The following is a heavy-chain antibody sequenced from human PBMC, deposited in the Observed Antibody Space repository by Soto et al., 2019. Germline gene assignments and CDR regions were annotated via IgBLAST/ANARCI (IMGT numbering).Heavy chain of an antibody. J-gene: IGHJ4*02. CDR3: ARNRGYFDS. CDR1: GYNFTTYW. Sequence: EVQLVQSGAEVKKPGESLKISCKASGYNFTTYWIAWVRQMPGKGLEWMGMVHPGDSDTRYSPSFQGQVTISADKSSNTAYLQWSSLKASDTAMFYCARNRGYFDSWGQGTLVTVSS. CDR2: VHPGDSDT. V-gene: IGHV5-51*01. D-gene: IGHD3-10*01.